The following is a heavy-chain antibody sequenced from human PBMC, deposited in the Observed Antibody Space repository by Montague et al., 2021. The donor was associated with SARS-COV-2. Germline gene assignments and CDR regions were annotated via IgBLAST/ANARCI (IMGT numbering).Heavy chain of an antibody. V-gene: IGHV2-70*11. CDR3: ARMRIAAAGSPFDI. J-gene: IGHJ3*02. CDR1: GFSLSTSGMC. Sequence: PALVKPTQTLTLTCTFSGFSLSTSGMCVSWIRQPPGKALEWLARXDWDDDKYYSTSLKTRLTISKDTSKNQVVLTMTNMDPVDTATYYCARMRIAAAGSPFDIWGQGTIVTVSS. D-gene: IGHD6-13*01. CDR2: XDWDDDK.